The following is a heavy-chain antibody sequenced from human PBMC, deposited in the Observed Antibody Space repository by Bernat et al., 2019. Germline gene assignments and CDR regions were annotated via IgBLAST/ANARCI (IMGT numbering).Heavy chain of an antibody. J-gene: IGHJ6*03. Sequence: QVQLVESGGGVVQPGRSLRLSCAASGFTFSNYAIHWVRQAPGKGLEWVAVIVYDGSNKYYADSAKGRFTISRDNSKNTLYLQMNSLRAEDTAVYYCARGTSTSAPYMDVWGKGTTVTVSS. CDR2: IVYDGSNK. CDR3: ARGTSTSAPYMDV. V-gene: IGHV3-30-3*01. CDR1: GFTFSNYA.